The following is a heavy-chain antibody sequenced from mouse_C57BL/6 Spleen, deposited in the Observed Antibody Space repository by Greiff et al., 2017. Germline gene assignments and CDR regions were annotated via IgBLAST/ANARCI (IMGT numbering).Heavy chain of an antibody. Sequence: EVQGVESGGDLVKPGGSLKLSCAASGFTFSSYGMSWVRQTPDKRLEWVATISSGGSYTYYPDSVKGRFTISRDNAKNTLYLQMSSLKSEDTAMYYCARLNFYGGYWGVYAMDYWGQGTSVTVSS. CDR3: ARLNFYGGYWGVYAMDY. CDR1: GFTFSSYG. D-gene: IGHD2-3*01. V-gene: IGHV5-6*01. CDR2: ISSGGSYT. J-gene: IGHJ4*01.